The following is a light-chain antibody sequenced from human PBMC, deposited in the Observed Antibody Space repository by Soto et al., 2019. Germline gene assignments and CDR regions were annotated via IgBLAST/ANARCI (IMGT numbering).Light chain of an antibody. CDR2: KAS. CDR3: QQYDSYST. V-gene: IGKV1-5*03. J-gene: IGKJ4*01. Sequence: DIQMTQSPSTLSASVGDRATLTCRASQSISSWLAWYQQKPGKAPQLLIYKASSLQGGVPSRFSGSGSGTEFTLTISRLQPDDFANYCCQQYDSYSTFGGGTKVEIK. CDR1: QSISSW.